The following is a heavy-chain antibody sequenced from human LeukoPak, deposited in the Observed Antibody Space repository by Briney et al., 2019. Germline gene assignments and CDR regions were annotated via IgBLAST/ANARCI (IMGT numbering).Heavy chain of an antibody. CDR2: INSDGSWT. CDR3: TRRFDS. V-gene: IGHV3-74*01. Sequence: GGSLRLSCAASGNYWMHWVRQAPGKGLVWVSHINSDGSWTSYADSVKGRFTMSRDEAENSLHLQMNSLRDEDTAVYYCTRRFDSWGQGVLVTVSS. J-gene: IGHJ4*02. CDR1: GNYW.